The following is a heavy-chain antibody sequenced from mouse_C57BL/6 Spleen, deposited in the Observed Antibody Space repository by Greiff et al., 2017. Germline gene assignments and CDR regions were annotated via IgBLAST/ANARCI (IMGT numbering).Heavy chain of an antibody. Sequence: EVQLVESGGGLVQPGGSLSLSCAASGFTFTDYYMSWVRQPPGKALGWLGFIRNKANGYTTEYSASVKGRFTISRDNSQSILYLQLNALRAEDSATYYCARSTGPFDYWGQGTTLTVSS. CDR3: ARSTGPFDY. J-gene: IGHJ2*01. V-gene: IGHV7-3*01. CDR1: GFTFTDYY. CDR2: IRNKANGYTT. D-gene: IGHD4-1*02.